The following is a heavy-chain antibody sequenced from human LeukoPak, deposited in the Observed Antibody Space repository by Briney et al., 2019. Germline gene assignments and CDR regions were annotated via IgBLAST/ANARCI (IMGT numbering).Heavy chain of an antibody. J-gene: IGHJ3*02. D-gene: IGHD5-24*01. Sequence: PGGSLRLSCAASGFTFSSYSMNWVRQAPGKGLEWVSSISSSSSYIYYADSVKGRFTISRDNAKNSLYLQMNSLRAEDTAVYYCARVQGWLQLFGAFDIWGQGTMVTVSS. CDR3: ARVQGWLQLFGAFDI. V-gene: IGHV3-21*01. CDR2: ISSSSSYI. CDR1: GFTFSSYS.